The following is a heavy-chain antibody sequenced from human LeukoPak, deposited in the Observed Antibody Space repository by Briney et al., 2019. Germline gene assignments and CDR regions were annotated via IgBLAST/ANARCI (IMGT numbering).Heavy chain of an antibody. D-gene: IGHD4-17*01. J-gene: IGHJ4*02. Sequence: GGSLRLSCAASGFTFSSYWMSWVRQAPGKGLEWVANIKQDGSEKYYVDSVKGRFTISRDNAKNSLYLQLNSLRAEDTAVYYCAKDLYGAYDLDCSGQGTLVPASS. V-gene: IGHV3-7*03. CDR3: AKDLYGAYDLDC. CDR2: IKQDGSEK. CDR1: GFTFSSYW.